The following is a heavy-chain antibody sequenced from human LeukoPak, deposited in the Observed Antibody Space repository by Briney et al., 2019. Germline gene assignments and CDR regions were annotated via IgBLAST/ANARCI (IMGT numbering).Heavy chain of an antibody. Sequence: ASVKVSCKTSGYTFTNYGISWVRQAPGQGLEWMGGISVYNGNTNYAQELQGRVTMTTDTSTSTVYMELRNLRADDTAAYYCARGLRDGYSRNWFDPWGQGTLVIVSS. J-gene: IGHJ5*02. D-gene: IGHD5-24*01. CDR2: ISVYNGNT. CDR1: GYTFTNYG. CDR3: ARGLRDGYSRNWFDP. V-gene: IGHV1-18*01.